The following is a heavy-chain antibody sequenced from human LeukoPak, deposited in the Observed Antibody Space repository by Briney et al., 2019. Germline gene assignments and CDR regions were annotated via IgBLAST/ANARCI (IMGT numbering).Heavy chain of an antibody. D-gene: IGHD1-26*01. CDR3: ARVNCDKWEWYCFDS. J-gene: IGHJ5*01. V-gene: IGHV3-7*01. CDR1: ACSISTSW. Sequence: AGSLRLFSVASACSISTSWWTRVRQPPSKGREGVANISKDGSEKYYVDSVEGRFTIYRDNAKNSLYLQMNSLRAEDTAVYYCARVNCDKWEWYCFDSWGQGTLVTVSS. CDR2: ISKDGSEK.